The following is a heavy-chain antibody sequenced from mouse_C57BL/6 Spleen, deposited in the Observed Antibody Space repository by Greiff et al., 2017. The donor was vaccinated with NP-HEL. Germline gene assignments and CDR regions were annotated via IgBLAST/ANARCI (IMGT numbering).Heavy chain of an antibody. D-gene: IGHD1-1*01. CDR2: IHPNSGST. Sequence: QVQLQQPGAELVKPGASVKLSCKASGYTFTSYWMHWVKQRPGQGLEWIGMIHPNSGSTNYNEKFKSKATLTVDKSSSTAYMQLSSLTSEDSAVYYGASQYGSSYWFAYWGQGTLVTVSA. V-gene: IGHV1-64*01. CDR3: ASQYGSSYWFAY. CDR1: GYTFTSYW. J-gene: IGHJ3*01.